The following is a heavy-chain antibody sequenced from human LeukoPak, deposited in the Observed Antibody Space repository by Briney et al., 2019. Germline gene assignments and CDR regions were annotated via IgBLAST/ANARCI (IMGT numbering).Heavy chain of an antibody. V-gene: IGHV3-23*01. CDR1: GFTFSRLV. Sequence: GGSLRLFCSASGFTFSRLVLSWVRQAPGKGLEWVSGVSYIRVATYYADSVKGRFTISRDDSQNILYLQLNGMRAEDTAVYFCAKGFRKFDTSASYMSFDTWCPARKPSVSS. J-gene: IGHJ3*02. D-gene: IGHD3-9*01. CDR3: AKGFRKFDTSASYMSFDT. CDR2: VSYIRVAT.